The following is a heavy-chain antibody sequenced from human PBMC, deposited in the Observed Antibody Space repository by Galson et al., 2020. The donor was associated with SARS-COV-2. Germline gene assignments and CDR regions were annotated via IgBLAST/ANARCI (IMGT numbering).Heavy chain of an antibody. CDR3: TRDKWELPWNDY. Sequence: GGSLRLSCTVFGFTFGDYAMTWFRQTPGKGLEWVGFIRSKAFGGTPEYAASVKGRFTISSDDSKSIAYLQMNSLKTEDTAVYYCTRDKWELPWNDYWGQGTLVTVSS. CDR1: GFTFGDYA. J-gene: IGHJ4*02. D-gene: IGHD1-26*01. CDR2: IRSKAFGGTP. V-gene: IGHV3-49*03.